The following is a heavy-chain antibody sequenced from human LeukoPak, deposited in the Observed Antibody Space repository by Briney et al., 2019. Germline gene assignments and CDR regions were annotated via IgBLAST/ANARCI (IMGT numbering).Heavy chain of an antibody. D-gene: IGHD3-10*01. J-gene: IGHJ4*02. CDR3: ATTIDYGSGSYFFDY. CDR1: GGSISSYY. Sequence: SETLSLTCTVSGGSISSYYWSWIRQPPGEGLEWIGYIYYSGSTNYNPSLKSRVTISVDTSKNQFSLKLSSVTAADTAVYYCATTIDYGSGSYFFDYWGQGTLVTVSS. CDR2: IYYSGST. V-gene: IGHV4-59*01.